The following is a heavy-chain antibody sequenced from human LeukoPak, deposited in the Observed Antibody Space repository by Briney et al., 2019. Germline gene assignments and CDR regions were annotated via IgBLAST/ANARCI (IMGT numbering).Heavy chain of an antibody. V-gene: IGHV4-59*08. D-gene: IGHD3-10*01. J-gene: IGHJ6*02. Sequence: PSETLSLTCTVSGGSISSYYWSWIRQPPGKGLEWIGYIYYSGSTNYNPSLKSRVTISVDTSKNQFSLKLSSVTAADTAVYYCARHGAPNLRFGELSTSPHYGMDVWGQGTTVTVSS. CDR1: GGSISSYY. CDR2: IYYSGST. CDR3: ARHGAPNLRFGELSTSPHYGMDV.